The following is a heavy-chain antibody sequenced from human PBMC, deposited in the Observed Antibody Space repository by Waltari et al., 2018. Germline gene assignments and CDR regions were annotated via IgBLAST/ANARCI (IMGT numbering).Heavy chain of an antibody. J-gene: IGHJ6*02. D-gene: IGHD3-3*01. CDR1: GYTFTSYY. CDR3: ASAPDDFWSGYYGMGGYYYGMDV. V-gene: IGHV1-46*01. Sequence: QVQLVQSGAEVKKPGASVKVSCKASGYTFTSYYMHWVRQAPGQGLEWMGIINPSGGSTSYAQKFQGRVTMTRDTSTSTVYMELSSLRSEDTAVYYCASAPDDFWSGYYGMGGYYYGMDVWGQGTTVTVSS. CDR2: INPSGGST.